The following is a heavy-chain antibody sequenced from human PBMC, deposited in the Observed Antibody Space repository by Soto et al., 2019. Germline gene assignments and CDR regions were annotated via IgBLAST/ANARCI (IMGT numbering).Heavy chain of an antibody. J-gene: IGHJ6*02. CDR1: GYTFTSYG. V-gene: IGHV1-18*01. D-gene: IGHD4-17*01. Sequence: GASVTVSCKASGYTFTSYGISWVRHAPGQGLEWMGWISAYNGNTNYPQKLQGRVTMTTDTSKSTAYMELRSLRSDDTAVDYCARYRLHHTVTTHYYYYYGMDVWSQGTTVTVS. CDR2: ISAYNGNT. CDR3: ARYRLHHTVTTHYYYYYGMDV.